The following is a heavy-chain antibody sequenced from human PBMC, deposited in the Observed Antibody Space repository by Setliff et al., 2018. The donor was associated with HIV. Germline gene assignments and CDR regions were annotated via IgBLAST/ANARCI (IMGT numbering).Heavy chain of an antibody. D-gene: IGHD3-16*01. V-gene: IGHV3-21*01. Sequence: GGSLRLSCAASGFTFSTSGMNWVRQAPGKGLEWVSSISSRGGSVYYADSVRGRFTISRDNANNLLYLQMNSLRAEDTAVYYCAKDRNWAYMDVWGKGTSVTVSS. CDR2: ISSRGGSV. CDR1: GFTFSTSG. CDR3: AKDRNWAYMDV. J-gene: IGHJ6*03.